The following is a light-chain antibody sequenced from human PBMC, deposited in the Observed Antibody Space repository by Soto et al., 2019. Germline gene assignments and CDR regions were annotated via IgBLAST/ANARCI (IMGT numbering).Light chain of an antibody. J-gene: IGLJ1*01. CDR3: QVWDSSTAV. CDR1: NIGSKN. Sequence: SYELTQPLSVSVALGQTARITCGGNNIGSKNVHWYQQKPGRAPVLVIYRDSNRPSGIPERFPGSNSGNTATLTISRAQAGDEADYYCQVWDSSTAVFGTGTKLTVL. CDR2: RDS. V-gene: IGLV3-9*01.